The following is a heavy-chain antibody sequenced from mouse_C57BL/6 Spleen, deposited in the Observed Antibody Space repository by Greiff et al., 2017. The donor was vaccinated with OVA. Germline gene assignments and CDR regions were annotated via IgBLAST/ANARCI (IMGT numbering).Heavy chain of an antibody. CDR2: IDPSDSYT. Sequence: VQLQQPGAELVMPGASVKLSCKASGYTFTSYWMHWVKQRPGQGLEWIGEIDPSDSYTNYNQKFKGKSTLTVDKSSSTAYMQLSSLTSEDSAVYYCAREPWFDYWGQGTLVTVSA. V-gene: IGHV1-69*01. CDR1: GYTFTSYW. CDR3: AREPWFDY. J-gene: IGHJ3*01.